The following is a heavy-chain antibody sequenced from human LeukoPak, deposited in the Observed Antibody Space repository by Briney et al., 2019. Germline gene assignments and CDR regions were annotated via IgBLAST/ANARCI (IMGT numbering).Heavy chain of an antibody. V-gene: IGHV1-8*01. J-gene: IGHJ6*02. D-gene: IGHD3-10*01. CDR2: VNPKSGDT. CDR3: ARGHTMPKFPRTQVSGRHLSYYGMDV. CDR1: GYIFINYD. Sequence: GASVKVSCKASGYIFINYDINWVRQTPGQGLEWMGWVNPKSGDTGSAQKFQGRVTLTRSTSLTTAYMELSSLTFDDTAIYYCARGHTMPKFPRTQVSGRHLSYYGMDVWGLGPTVTVSS.